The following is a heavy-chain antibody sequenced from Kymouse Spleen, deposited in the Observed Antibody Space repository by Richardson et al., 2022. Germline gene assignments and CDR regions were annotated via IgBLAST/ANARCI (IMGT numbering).Heavy chain of an antibody. CDR2: ISWNSGSI. CDR3: AKDGGFYCSGGSCYSDYYYGMDV. CDR1: GFTFDDYA. Sequence: EVQLVESGGGLVQPGRSLRLSCAASGFTFDDYAMHWVRQAPGKGLEWVSGISWNSGSIGYADSVKGRFTISRDNAKNSLYLQMNSLRAEDTALYYCAKDGGFYCSGGSCYSDYYYGMDVWGQGTTVTVSS. V-gene: IGHV3-9*01. D-gene: IGHD2-15*01. J-gene: IGHJ6*02.